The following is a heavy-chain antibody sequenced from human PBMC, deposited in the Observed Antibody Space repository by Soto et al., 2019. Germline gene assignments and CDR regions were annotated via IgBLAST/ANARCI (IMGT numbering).Heavy chain of an antibody. J-gene: IGHJ4*02. CDR1: GDSMSNYF. CDR2: IYYSGST. V-gene: IGHV4-59*01. CDR3: ARYSSSWPHFDY. Sequence: QVQLQESGPGLVKPSETLSLTCTVSGDSMSNYFGSWIRQSPGKGLEWIGFIYYSGSTNYNPSLKSRVTISLDTSKNQFSLKLNSVIAADTAVYYCARYSSSWPHFDYWGQGTLVTVSS. D-gene: IGHD6-13*01.